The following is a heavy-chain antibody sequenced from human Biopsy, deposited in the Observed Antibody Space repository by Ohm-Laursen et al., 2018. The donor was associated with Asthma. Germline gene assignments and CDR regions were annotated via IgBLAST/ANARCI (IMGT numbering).Heavy chain of an antibody. D-gene: IGHD3-9*01. J-gene: IGHJ5*02. CDR2: ISGSGGST. Sequence: GSLRLSCTASGFTFSSYDMSWVRQAPGKGMEWVSVISGSGGSTYYAYSVKGRFTISSSNSKNTLYLQMNGLRAQDTAVYYCAKADRYFDWYLFDPWGQGTLVTVSS. CDR1: GFTFSSYD. V-gene: IGHV3-23*01. CDR3: AKADRYFDWYLFDP.